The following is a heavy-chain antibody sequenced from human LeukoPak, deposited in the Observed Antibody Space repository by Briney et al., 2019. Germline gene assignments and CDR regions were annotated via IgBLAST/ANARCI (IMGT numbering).Heavy chain of an antibody. CDR2: ISRSSSTI. Sequence: GGSVSLLYALSGLLFQRCSLMGVRQPPARGGAGVSYISRSSSTIYYADSVKGRFTISRDNAKNSLYLQMNRLRDEDTAVYYCARERVGYDVDYYYYMDVWGKGTTVTVSS. V-gene: IGHV3-48*02. J-gene: IGHJ6*03. D-gene: IGHD1-26*01. CDR3: ARERVGYDVDYYYYMDV. CDR1: GLLFQRCS.